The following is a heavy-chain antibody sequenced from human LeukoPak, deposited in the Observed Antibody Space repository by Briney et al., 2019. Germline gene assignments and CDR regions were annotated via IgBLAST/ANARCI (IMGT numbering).Heavy chain of an antibody. D-gene: IGHD3-10*01. CDR1: GGSISYYY. CDR3: AASSHSGSYRAY. CDR2: SHDSGES. Sequence: PSETLSLTCTVSGGSISYYYWSWIRQPPAKGLEWIGYSHDSGESNYNPSLQSRVIISRDTSKNQFSPNLMSVTAADTAVYYCAASSHSGSYRAYWGQGTPVTVSS. V-gene: IGHV4-59*08. J-gene: IGHJ4*02.